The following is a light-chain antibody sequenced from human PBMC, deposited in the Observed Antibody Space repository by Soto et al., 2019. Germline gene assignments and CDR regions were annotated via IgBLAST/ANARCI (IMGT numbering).Light chain of an antibody. Sequence: DIQLTQSPSFLSASVEDRVTISCRASYDISSSLAWYQQEPGKPPKLLIYDSSTLQTGVPSRFTGSGSGRKFTLTISGXQFGDLATYFCQQLSHYPYTFGQGTRLEIK. CDR2: DSS. V-gene: IGKV1-9*01. CDR3: QQLSHYPYT. J-gene: IGKJ5*01. CDR1: YDISSS.